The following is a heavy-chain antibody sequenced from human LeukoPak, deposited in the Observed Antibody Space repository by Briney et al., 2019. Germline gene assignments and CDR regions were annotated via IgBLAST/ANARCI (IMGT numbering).Heavy chain of an antibody. Sequence: PSETLSLTCTVSGGSISSSSYYWGWIRQPPGKGLEWIGSIYYSGSTYYNPSLKSRVTISVDTSKNQFSLKLSSVTAADTAVYYCARPGTIIEGKIVVGAFDIWGQGTMVTVSS. J-gene: IGHJ3*02. CDR3: ARPGTIIEGKIVVGAFDI. D-gene: IGHD3-22*01. CDR2: IYYSGST. CDR1: GGSISSSSYY. V-gene: IGHV4-39*07.